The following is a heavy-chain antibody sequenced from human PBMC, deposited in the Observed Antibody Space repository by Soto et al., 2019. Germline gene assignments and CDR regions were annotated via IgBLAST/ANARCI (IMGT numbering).Heavy chain of an antibody. CDR3: ARAYGFDY. Sequence: GGSLRLSCAASGFTFSSYAMHWVRQAPGKGLEWVAVISYDGSNKYYADSVKGRFTISRDNSKNTLYLQMNSLRAEDTAVYYCARAYGFDYWGQGTLVTVSS. V-gene: IGHV3-30-3*01. CDR2: ISYDGSNK. J-gene: IGHJ4*02. CDR1: GFTFSSYA. D-gene: IGHD3-10*01.